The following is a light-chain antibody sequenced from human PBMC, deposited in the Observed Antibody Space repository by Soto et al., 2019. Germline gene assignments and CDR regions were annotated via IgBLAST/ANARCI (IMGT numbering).Light chain of an antibody. Sequence: QSALTQPASVSGSPGQSITISCTGTSSDIGGYDYVSWYQQYPGKGPKLILFGVNNRPSGVSYRFSGSKSGNTASLIISGLQAEDEADYYCGSYSNTKSRVFGGGTKLTVL. CDR1: SSDIGGYDY. CDR3: GSYSNTKSRV. J-gene: IGLJ3*02. V-gene: IGLV2-14*01. CDR2: GVN.